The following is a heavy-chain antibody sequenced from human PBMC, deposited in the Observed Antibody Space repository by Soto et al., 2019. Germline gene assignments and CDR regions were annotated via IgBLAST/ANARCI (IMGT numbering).Heavy chain of an antibody. CDR2: IKSKTDGGTT. CDR1: GFTFSNAW. V-gene: IGHV3-15*01. J-gene: IGHJ4*02. CDR3: TTDRSYDSSGYPIDY. Sequence: LSCAASGFTFSNAWMSWVRQAPGKGLEWVGRIKSKTDGGTTDYAAPVKGRFTISRDDSKNTLYLQMNSLKTEDTAVYYCTTDRSYDSSGYPIDYWGQGTLVTVSS. D-gene: IGHD3-22*01.